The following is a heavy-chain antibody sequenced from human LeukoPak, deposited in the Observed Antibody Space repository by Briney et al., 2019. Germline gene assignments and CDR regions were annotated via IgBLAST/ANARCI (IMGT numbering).Heavy chain of an antibody. Sequence: ASVGVSCKSSGFTFIEYGVHWVRQAPGQGLEWMEWISGYSGRAHFPQNVQGRVTMTTEPSTNTTFLDIKSLRSDDTAVYYCARDFGGHKVGSIAASGTTMGYWGQGTLITVSS. CDR2: ISGYSGRA. CDR1: GFTFIEYG. CDR3: ARDFGGHKVGSIAASGTTMGY. V-gene: IGHV1-18*01. D-gene: IGHD6-13*01. J-gene: IGHJ4*02.